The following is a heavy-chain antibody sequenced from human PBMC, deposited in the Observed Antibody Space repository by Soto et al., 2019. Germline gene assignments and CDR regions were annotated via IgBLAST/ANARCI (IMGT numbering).Heavy chain of an antibody. J-gene: IGHJ6*02. CDR2: INPNSGGT. D-gene: IGHD4-17*01. Sequence: ASVQGACKASGYTYPVDYRRWVRPAKGQGLEWMGSINPNSGGTNYAQKFQGWVTMTRDTSISTAYMELSRLRSDDTAVYYCARDDANDYGDYADYYGMDVWGQGTTVTVS. CDR3: ARDDANDYGDYADYYGMDV. CDR1: GYTYPVDY. V-gene: IGHV1-2*04.